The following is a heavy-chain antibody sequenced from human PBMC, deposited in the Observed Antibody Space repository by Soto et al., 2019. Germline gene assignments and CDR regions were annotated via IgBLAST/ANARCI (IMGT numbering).Heavy chain of an antibody. CDR2: INHSGST. V-gene: IGHV4-34*01. D-gene: IGHD6-6*01. Sequence: SETLSLTCAVYGGSFSGYYWSWIRQPPGKGLEWIGEINHSGSTNYNPPLKSRVTISVDTSKNQFSLKLSSVTAADTAVYYRASLYSSSSYYYYYYGMDVWGQGTTVTVSS. J-gene: IGHJ6*02. CDR1: GGSFSGYY. CDR3: ASLYSSSSYYYYYYGMDV.